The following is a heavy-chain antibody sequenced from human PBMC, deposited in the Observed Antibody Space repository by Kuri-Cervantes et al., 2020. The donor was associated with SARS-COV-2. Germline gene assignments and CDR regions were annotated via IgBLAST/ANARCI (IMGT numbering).Heavy chain of an antibody. CDR1: GGSSSSSSYY. CDR3: ARRAYCSSTSCSYNWFDP. J-gene: IGHJ5*02. Sequence: GSLSLHCTVPGGSSSSSSYYRGWLRQPPGKGLEWIGSSYYSGSTYYNPSLKSRVTISVDTFKNQFSLKLGSVTAADTAVYYCARRAYCSSTSCSYNWFDPWGQGTLVTVSS. D-gene: IGHD2-2*01. CDR2: SYYSGST. V-gene: IGHV4-39*01.